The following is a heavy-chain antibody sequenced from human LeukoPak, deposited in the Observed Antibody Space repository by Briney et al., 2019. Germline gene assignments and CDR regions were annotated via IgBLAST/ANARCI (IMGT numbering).Heavy chain of an antibody. D-gene: IGHD1-26*01. CDR3: ARRPTGSYWLDY. Sequence: SETLSLTGTVSGGSISGFYWSWIRQSPGKGLEWIGYIYYSGSTDYNPSLKSRVTMSVDTSKNHLSLKLSSVTAADTAVYYCARRPTGSYWLDYWGQGTLVTVSS. CDR2: IYYSGST. J-gene: IGHJ4*02. V-gene: IGHV4-59*08. CDR1: GGSISGFY.